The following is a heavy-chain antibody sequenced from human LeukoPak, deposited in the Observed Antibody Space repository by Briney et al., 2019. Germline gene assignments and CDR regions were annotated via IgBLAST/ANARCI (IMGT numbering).Heavy chain of an antibody. CDR1: GFTFSNYE. V-gene: IGHV3-48*03. Sequence: GGSLRLSCSASGFTFSNYEMNWVRRSPGKGLEWVSYISSGGSTIKYAASVKGRFTISRDYAKNSLYLRMNSLRVEDTGIYYCARSSSSFVFDHWGQGTLVTVYS. D-gene: IGHD6-6*01. CDR3: ARSSSSFVFDH. CDR2: ISSGGSTI. J-gene: IGHJ4*02.